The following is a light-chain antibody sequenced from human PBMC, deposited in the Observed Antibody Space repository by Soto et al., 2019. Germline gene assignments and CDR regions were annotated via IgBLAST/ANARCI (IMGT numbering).Light chain of an antibody. J-gene: IGLJ2*01. CDR2: LNGDGSH. V-gene: IGLV4-69*01. CDR1: SGHSSYA. Sequence: QSVLTQSPSASASLGASVKLTCTLISGHSSYAIAWHQQQPEKGPRYLMKLNGDGSHSKGDGIPDRFSGSSSGTERYLTISSLQSEDEADYYCQTWGTGTVVFGGGTKVTVL. CDR3: QTWGTGTVV.